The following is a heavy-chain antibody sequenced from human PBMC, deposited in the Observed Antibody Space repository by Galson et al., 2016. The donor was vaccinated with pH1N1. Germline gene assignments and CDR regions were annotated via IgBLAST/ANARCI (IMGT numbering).Heavy chain of an antibody. CDR3: VRAIASGYSY. CDR2: IKQDGSEK. J-gene: IGHJ4*02. D-gene: IGHD5-18*01. CDR1: GFTFSTYW. Sequence: SLRLSCAASGFTFSTYWMHWVRQAPGKGLEWVANIKQDGSEKYYVDSVKGRFTISRDNGKNSLYLQMNSLRVEDTAEYYCVRAIASGYSYWGQGTLVTVSS. V-gene: IGHV3-7*03.